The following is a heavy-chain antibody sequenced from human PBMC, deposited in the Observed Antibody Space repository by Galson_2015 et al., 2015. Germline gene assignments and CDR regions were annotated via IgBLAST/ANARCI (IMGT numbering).Heavy chain of an antibody. CDR2: IKSKSEGGTT. J-gene: IGHJ3*02. V-gene: IGHV3-15*01. CDR3: TTLAAIDI. CDR1: GFTFSDAW. Sequence: SLRLSCAASGFTFSDAWMSWVRQAPGKGLEWVGRIKSKSEGGTTDYAAPVKGRFTISRDDSKNTLYLHMSSLKTEDTAVYFCTTLAAIDIWGQGTMVTVSS.